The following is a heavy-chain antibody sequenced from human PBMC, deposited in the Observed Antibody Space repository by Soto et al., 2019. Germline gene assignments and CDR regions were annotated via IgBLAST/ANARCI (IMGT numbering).Heavy chain of an antibody. D-gene: IGHD5-12*01. CDR2: ISYDGSNK. V-gene: IGHV3-30*03. J-gene: IGHJ4*02. Sequence: GGSLRLSCAASGFTFSSYGMHWVRQAPGKGLEWVAVISYDGSNKYYADSVKGRFTVSRDNAKNSLYLQINSLRDEDTAVYYCARGSIVATSLTPFDYWGQGTQVTVSS. CDR1: GFTFSSYG. CDR3: ARGSIVATSLTPFDY.